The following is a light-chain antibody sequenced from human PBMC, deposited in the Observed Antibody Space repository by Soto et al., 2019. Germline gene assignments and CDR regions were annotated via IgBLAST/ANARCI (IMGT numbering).Light chain of an antibody. CDR3: QQRGES. CDR2: DAS. CDR1: QGISTY. V-gene: IGKV3D-11*01. J-gene: IGKJ5*01. Sequence: LTQSPATLSLSPGERATFSCTASQGISTYTAWYQQKPGHPPRLLMFDASRRATGIPPRFSGGGFGTQFTLTINNLEPDDFAVYYCQQRGESFGPGTRLEIK.